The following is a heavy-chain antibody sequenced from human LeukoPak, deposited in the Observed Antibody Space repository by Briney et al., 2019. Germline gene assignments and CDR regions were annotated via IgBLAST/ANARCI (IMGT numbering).Heavy chain of an antibody. CDR1: GFSFSDCA. J-gene: IGHJ4*02. CDR3: TKGMATIRRHIDS. CDR2: ISGSAGST. Sequence: GGSLRLSCAASGFSFSDCAMSWVRQAPGRGLEWVSSISGSAGSTYYADSMKGRFTISRDNPKNTLHLEMNSMRAEDTAIYYCTKGMATIRRHIDSWGQGTLVTVSS. D-gene: IGHD5-24*01. V-gene: IGHV3-23*01.